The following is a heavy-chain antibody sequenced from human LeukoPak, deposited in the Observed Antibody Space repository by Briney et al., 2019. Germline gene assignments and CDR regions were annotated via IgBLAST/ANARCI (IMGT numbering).Heavy chain of an antibody. D-gene: IGHD6-19*01. Sequence: GSLRLSCAASGFTVSSNYMSWVRQAPGKGLEWVSVFYSGGSTYYADSVKGRFTISRHNSKNTLYLQMNSLRAEDTAVYYCVRENIAVADHYYYYGMDVWGQGTTVTVSS. J-gene: IGHJ6*02. V-gene: IGHV3-53*04. CDR1: GFTVSSNY. CDR3: VRENIAVADHYYYYGMDV. CDR2: FYSGGST.